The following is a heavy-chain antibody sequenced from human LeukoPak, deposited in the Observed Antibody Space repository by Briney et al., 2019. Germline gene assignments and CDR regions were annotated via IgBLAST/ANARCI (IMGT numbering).Heavy chain of an antibody. D-gene: IGHD2-2*01. CDR1: GGSISSYY. CDR2: IYYSGST. V-gene: IGHV4-59*01. CDR3: ASLSHCSTSSCFDY. Sequence: SETLSLTCTVSGGSISSYYWSWIRQPPGKGLEWIGYIYYSGSTNYNPSLKSRVTISVDTSKSQFSLRLTSVTAADTALYYCASLSHCSTSSCFDYWGRGTLVTVSS. J-gene: IGHJ4*02.